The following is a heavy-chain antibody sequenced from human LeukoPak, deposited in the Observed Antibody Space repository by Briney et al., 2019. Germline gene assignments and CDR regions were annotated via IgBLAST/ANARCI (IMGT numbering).Heavy chain of an antibody. D-gene: IGHD3-10*01. J-gene: IGHJ3*02. V-gene: IGHV3-9*01. CDR2: ISWNSGSI. Sequence: GGSLRLSCAASGFTFDDYAMHWVRQAPGKGLEWVSGISWNSGSITYADSVKGRFTISRDNAKNSLYLQMNSLRAEDTAVYYCARDQGEYYYGSGPLPQFGAFDIWGQGTMVTVSS. CDR1: GFTFDDYA. CDR3: ARDQGEYYYGSGPLPQFGAFDI.